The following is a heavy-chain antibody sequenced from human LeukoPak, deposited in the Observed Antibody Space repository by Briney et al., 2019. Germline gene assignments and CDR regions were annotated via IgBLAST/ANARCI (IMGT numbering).Heavy chain of an antibody. Sequence: PSETLSLTCTVSGGSISSYYWSWIGQPPGKGLEWIGYIYYSGSTNYNPSLKSRVTISVDTSKNQFSLKLSSVTAADTAVYYCARAEYSSDPLDYWGQGILVTVSS. CDR3: ARAEYSSDPLDY. D-gene: IGHD6-6*01. J-gene: IGHJ4*02. CDR2: IYYSGST. CDR1: GGSISSYY. V-gene: IGHV4-59*01.